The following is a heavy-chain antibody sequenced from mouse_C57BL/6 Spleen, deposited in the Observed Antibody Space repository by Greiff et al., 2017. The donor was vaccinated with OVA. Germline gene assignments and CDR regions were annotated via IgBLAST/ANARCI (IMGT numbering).Heavy chain of an antibody. V-gene: IGHV1-64*01. CDR1: GYTFTSYW. J-gene: IGHJ1*03. Sequence: QVQLQQPGAELVKPGASVKLSCKASGYTFTSYWMHWVKQRPGQGLEWIGMIHPNSGSTNYNEKFKSKATLTVDKSSNPAYMQLSSLTSEDSAVYYCAGGANSWYFDVWGTGTTVTVSS. D-gene: IGHD4-1*01. CDR2: IHPNSGST. CDR3: AGGANSWYFDV.